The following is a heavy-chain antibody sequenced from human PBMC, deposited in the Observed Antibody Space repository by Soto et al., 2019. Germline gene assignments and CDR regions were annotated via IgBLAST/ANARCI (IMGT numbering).Heavy chain of an antibody. CDR2: ISPRSGGT. V-gene: IGHV1-2*02. Sequence: ASVKVSCKASGYTFIDYYMHCVRQAPGQGFEWMGRISPRSGGTNYAQKFQGRVTMTWDTSLNTAYMELSSLISEDTAVYYCARPPGYISDWYYFDLWGQGTLVTVSS. D-gene: IGHD3-9*01. J-gene: IGHJ4*02. CDR1: GYTFIDYY. CDR3: ARPPGYISDWYYFDL.